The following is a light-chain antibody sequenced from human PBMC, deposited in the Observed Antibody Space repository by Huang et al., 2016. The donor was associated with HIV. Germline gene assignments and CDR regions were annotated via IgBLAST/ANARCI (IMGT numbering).Light chain of an antibody. CDR3: QQYNNWPPT. Sequence: EIVMTQSPATLSVSPGERATLSCRASQSVSSNLAWYQQNPGQAPRRLIQGASTRATGIPARFSGSGSGTEFTLTISSLQSEDFAVYYCQQYNNWPPTFGQGTKVEIK. J-gene: IGKJ1*01. CDR1: QSVSSN. V-gene: IGKV3-15*01. CDR2: GAS.